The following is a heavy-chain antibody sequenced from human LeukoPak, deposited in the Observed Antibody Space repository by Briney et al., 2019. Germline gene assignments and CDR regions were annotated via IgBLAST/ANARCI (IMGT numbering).Heavy chain of an antibody. Sequence: GGSLRLSCAASGFTVSSNYMSWVRQAPGKGLEWVSVIYSGGSTYYADSVKGRFTISRDNSKNTLYLQMNSLRAEDTAVYYCARGRATYTIFGVVIEEFWFDPWGQGTLVTVSS. V-gene: IGHV3-53*01. J-gene: IGHJ5*02. CDR1: GFTVSSNY. D-gene: IGHD3-3*01. CDR3: ARGRATYTIFGVVIEEFWFDP. CDR2: IYSGGST.